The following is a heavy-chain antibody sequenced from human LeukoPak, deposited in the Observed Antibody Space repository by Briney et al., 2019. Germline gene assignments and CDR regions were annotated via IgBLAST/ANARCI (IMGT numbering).Heavy chain of an antibody. Sequence: GGSLRLSCAASGFTFSSYSMNWVRQAPGKGLEWVSYISSSSSTIYYADSVKGRFTISRDNAKNSLYLQMNSLRDEVTAVYYCARDFVLLGIVVRGFDYWGQGTLVTVSS. CDR3: ARDFVLLGIVVRGFDY. J-gene: IGHJ4*02. CDR1: GFTFSSYS. D-gene: IGHD2-2*03. CDR2: ISSSSSTI. V-gene: IGHV3-48*02.